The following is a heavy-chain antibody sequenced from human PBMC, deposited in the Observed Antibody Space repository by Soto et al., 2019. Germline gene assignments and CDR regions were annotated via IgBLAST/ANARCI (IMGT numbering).Heavy chain of an antibody. CDR2: INHSGST. V-gene: IGHV4-34*01. J-gene: IGHJ6*02. Sequence: PSATLSLTCSFYGWSFIGYYWSWILQPPGQGLEWIGEINHSGSTNYNPSLKSRVTISVDTSKNQFSLKLSSVTAADTAVYYGARDRVSYSVMDVWGQGTTVTV. CDR1: GWSFIGYY. D-gene: IGHD3-10*01. CDR3: ARDRVSYSVMDV.